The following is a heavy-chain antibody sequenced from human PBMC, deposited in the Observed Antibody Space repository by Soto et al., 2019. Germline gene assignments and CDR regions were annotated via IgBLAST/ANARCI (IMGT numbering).Heavy chain of an antibody. V-gene: IGHV1-3*01. CDR2: INAGNGNT. J-gene: IGHJ5*02. Sequence: GASVKLSCKDSGYTFTSYAMHWVRQAPGQRLEWMGWINAGNGNTKYSQKFQGRVTITRDTSASTAYMELSSLRSEDTAVYYCARESYCSSTSCSNWFDPWGQGTLVTVSS. CDR1: GYTFTSYA. CDR3: ARESYCSSTSCSNWFDP. D-gene: IGHD2-2*01.